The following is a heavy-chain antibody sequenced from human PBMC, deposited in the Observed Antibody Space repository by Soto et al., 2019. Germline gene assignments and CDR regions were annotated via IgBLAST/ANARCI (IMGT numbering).Heavy chain of an antibody. J-gene: IGHJ6*02. D-gene: IGHD2-2*01. CDR3: AREGVLVPAATAEVYYYGMDV. Sequence: SETLSLTCAVYGGSFSGYYWNWIRQPPGKGLEWIGEINHSGSTNYNPSLKRRVTISVDTSKNQFSLKLSSVTAADTAVYYCAREGVLVPAATAEVYYYGMDVWGQGTTVTVSS. CDR2: INHSGST. CDR1: GGSFSGYY. V-gene: IGHV4-34*01.